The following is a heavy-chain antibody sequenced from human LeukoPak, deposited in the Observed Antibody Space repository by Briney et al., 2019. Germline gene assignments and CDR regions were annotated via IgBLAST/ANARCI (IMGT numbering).Heavy chain of an antibody. J-gene: IGHJ3*02. V-gene: IGHV4-4*02. CDR2: IYHSGST. CDR3: ARGSGGYSYGRNAFDI. D-gene: IGHD5-18*01. Sequence: SETLSLTCAVSGGSISSSNWWSWVRQPPGKGLEWIGEIYHSGSTNYNPSLKSRVTISVDKSKNQFSLKLSSVTAADTAVYYCARGSGGYSYGRNAFDIWGQGTMVTVSS. CDR1: GGSISSSNW.